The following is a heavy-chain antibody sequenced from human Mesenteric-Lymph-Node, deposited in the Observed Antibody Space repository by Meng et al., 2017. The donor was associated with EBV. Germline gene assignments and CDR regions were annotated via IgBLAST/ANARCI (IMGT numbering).Heavy chain of an antibody. Sequence: GQLEESGPGLGKPSGTLSLTCAVSGDSISSSNWWSWVRQPPGKGLEWIGEIYQSGSTNYNPSLKSRVTISVDKSKNHFSLKLSSVTAADTAVYYCARESYYDSRGPWFDPWGQGTLVTVSS. J-gene: IGHJ5*02. CDR2: IYQSGST. CDR3: ARESYYDSRGPWFDP. CDR1: GDSISSSNW. V-gene: IGHV4-4*02. D-gene: IGHD3-22*01.